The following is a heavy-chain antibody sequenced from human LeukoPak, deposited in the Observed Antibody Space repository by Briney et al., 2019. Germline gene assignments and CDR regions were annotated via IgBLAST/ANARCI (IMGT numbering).Heavy chain of an antibody. D-gene: IGHD4-17*01. Sequence: SETLSLTCTVSGASISSSSYSWGWIRQPPGKGLEWIGSIHYSGSTYYNPSLTSRVTISVDTSKKQFSLKLSSVAAADTAVYYCARQGYGDYYFDYWGQGTLVTVSS. J-gene: IGHJ4*02. CDR2: IHYSGST. V-gene: IGHV4-39*01. CDR3: ARQGYGDYYFDY. CDR1: GASISSSSYS.